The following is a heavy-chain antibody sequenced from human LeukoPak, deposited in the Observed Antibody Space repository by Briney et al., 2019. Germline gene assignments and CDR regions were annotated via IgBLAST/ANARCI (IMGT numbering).Heavy chain of an antibody. CDR2: IYHSGST. CDR1: GGSISSGGYY. J-gene: IGHJ4*02. Sequence: SETLSLTCTVSGGSISSGGYYWSWIRQPPGKGLEWIGYIYHSGSTYYNPSLKNRVTISVDRSKNQFSLKLSSVTAADTAVYYCARGRGYRDRDFDYWGQGTLVTVSS. D-gene: IGHD5-18*01. V-gene: IGHV4-30-2*01. CDR3: ARGRGYRDRDFDY.